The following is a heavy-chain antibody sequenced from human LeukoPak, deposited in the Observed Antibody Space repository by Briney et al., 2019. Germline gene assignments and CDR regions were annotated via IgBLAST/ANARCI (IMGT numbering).Heavy chain of an antibody. Sequence: PGGSLRLSCAASGFTFSDYYMSWIRQAPGKGLEWVSSISSSGGYIYYADSMKGRFTISRDNAKNSLYLQMNSLTAEDTAVYYCASLKLGIASDYWGQGTLVTVSS. J-gene: IGHJ4*02. V-gene: IGHV3-11*04. CDR1: GFTFSDYY. CDR3: ASLKLGIASDY. CDR2: ISSSGGYI. D-gene: IGHD7-27*01.